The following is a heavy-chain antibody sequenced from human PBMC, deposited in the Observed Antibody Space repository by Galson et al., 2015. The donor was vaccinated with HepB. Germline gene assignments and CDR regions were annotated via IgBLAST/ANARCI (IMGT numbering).Heavy chain of an antibody. CDR2: IYWDDDK. CDR3: AHRDTAMVHPERGNWFDP. J-gene: IGHJ5*02. Sequence: PALVKPTQTLTLTCTFSGFSLSTSGVAVGWIRQPPGKALEWLALIYWDDDKRYSPSLKSRLTITKDTSKNQVVLTMTNMDPVDTATYYCAHRDTAMVHPERGNWFDPWGQGTLVTVSS. D-gene: IGHD5-18*01. CDR1: GFSLSTSGVA. V-gene: IGHV2-5*02.